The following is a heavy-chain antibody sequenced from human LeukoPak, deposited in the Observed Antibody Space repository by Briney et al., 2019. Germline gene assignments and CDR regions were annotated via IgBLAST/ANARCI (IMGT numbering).Heavy chain of an antibody. V-gene: IGHV4-61*02. D-gene: IGHD2-15*01. CDR1: GGSISSGSYY. J-gene: IGHJ5*02. CDR2: IYTSGST. Sequence: PSETLSLTCTVSGGSISSGSYYWSWIRQPAGKGLEWIGRIYTSGSTNYNPSLKSRVTISVDTSKNQFSLKLSSVTAADTAVYYCARIVVVVAASNWFDPWGQGTLVTVSS. CDR3: ARIVVVVAASNWFDP.